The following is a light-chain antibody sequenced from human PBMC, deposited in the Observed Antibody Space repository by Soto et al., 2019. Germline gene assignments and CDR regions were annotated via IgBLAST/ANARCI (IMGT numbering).Light chain of an antibody. Sequence: DIQMTQSPSTLSASVGDRVTITCRASQTINTWLAWYEQKPGKAPKLLIYKASSLESGVPSRFSGSGSGTEFTLTISSLQPDDFAVYYCQQYDSYPLTFGGGTKVEIK. CDR3: QQYDSYPLT. J-gene: IGKJ4*01. CDR2: KAS. CDR1: QTINTW. V-gene: IGKV1-5*03.